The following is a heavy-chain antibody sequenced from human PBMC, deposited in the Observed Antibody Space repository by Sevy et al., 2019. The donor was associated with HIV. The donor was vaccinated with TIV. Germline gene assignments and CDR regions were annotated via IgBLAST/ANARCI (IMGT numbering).Heavy chain of an antibody. V-gene: IGHV5-51*01. CDR2: IYPDDSDP. CDR1: GFTFTTYW. CDR3: ARHHASYGVTGYYYYYGLDV. J-gene: IGHJ6*02. D-gene: IGHD4-17*01. Sequence: GSLKISCKGSGFTFTTYWIGWVRQMPGKGLEWIGIIYPDDSDPRYSPSFQGQVTISLDKSNSTAYLQWSTLQASDTAMYYWARHHASYGVTGYYYYYGLDVWGQGTTVTVSS.